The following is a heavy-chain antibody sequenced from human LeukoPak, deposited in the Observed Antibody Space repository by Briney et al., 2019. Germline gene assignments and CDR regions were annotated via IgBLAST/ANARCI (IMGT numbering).Heavy chain of an antibody. CDR3: TSLVHYYNGGGMAFDI. D-gene: IGHD3-10*01. Sequence: GGSLRLTCAASAFTLSNYELHWCRQAPGKGLLWVSRGNNDGSSTNYADSVRGRFTVSRDNAKNQVSLQLNTLRAADTAVYFFTSLVHYYNGGGMAFDIWGQGTTVTVSS. CDR1: AFTLSNYE. CDR2: GNNDGSST. J-gene: IGHJ3*02. V-gene: IGHV3-74*01.